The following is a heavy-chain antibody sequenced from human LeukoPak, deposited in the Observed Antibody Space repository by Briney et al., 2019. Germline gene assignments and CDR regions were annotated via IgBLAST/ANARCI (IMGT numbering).Heavy chain of an antibody. Sequence: GGALRLSRAASRFTVSRNCRNSLRQARGKGVEWVSLIYSVGNTYYAGYVKGRFAISRDNPKNTLYLHVNICRAEDSALYYWASRPHGDYAVFDFWGRGTLVSVFS. CDR2: IYSVGNT. V-gene: IGHV3-53*01. CDR1: RFTVSRNC. D-gene: IGHD4-17*01. J-gene: IGHJ4*02. CDR3: ASRPHGDYAVFDF.